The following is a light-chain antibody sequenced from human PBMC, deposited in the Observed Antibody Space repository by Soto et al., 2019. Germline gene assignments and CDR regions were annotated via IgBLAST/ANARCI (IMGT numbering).Light chain of an antibody. CDR2: AAS. J-gene: IGKJ4*01. CDR1: QGISSY. Sequence: DIQVTQSPSSVSASVGDRVTITCRASQGISSYLAWYQQKPGKVPKLLIYAASTLQSGVPSRFSGSGSGTDFTLTISSLQPEDVATYYCQKYNSAPLTFGGGTKVDIK. CDR3: QKYNSAPLT. V-gene: IGKV1-27*01.